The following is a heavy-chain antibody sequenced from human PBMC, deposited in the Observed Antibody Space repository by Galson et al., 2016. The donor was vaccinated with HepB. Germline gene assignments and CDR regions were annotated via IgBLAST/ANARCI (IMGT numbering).Heavy chain of an antibody. CDR2: IYYNVNT. D-gene: IGHD2-21*01. CDR1: GGSVFNYF. Sequence: LSLTCTISGGSVFNYFWSWVRQPPGKGLEWIGYIYYNVNTNYNPSLKSRVTISVDTSMNQFSLTLHSVTAADTAVYYCAGVPRNDALLLNFDPWGQGTLVTVSS. V-gene: IGHV4-59*02. CDR3: AGVPRNDALLLNFDP. J-gene: IGHJ5*02.